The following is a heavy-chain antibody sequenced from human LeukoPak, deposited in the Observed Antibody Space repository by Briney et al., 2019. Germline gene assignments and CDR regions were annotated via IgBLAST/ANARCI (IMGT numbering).Heavy chain of an antibody. J-gene: IGHJ4*02. CDR1: GGSFSGYC. CDR2: IDHRGSS. Sequence: SETLSLTCAVYGGSFSGYCWSWIRQPPGKGLEWIGEIDHRGSSNYNPSLKSRVTISVDTSKNQFSLKLSSVTAADTAVYYCASSLATVKFSSYWGQGTLVTVSS. CDR3: ASSLATVKFSSY. D-gene: IGHD5-12*01. V-gene: IGHV4-34*01.